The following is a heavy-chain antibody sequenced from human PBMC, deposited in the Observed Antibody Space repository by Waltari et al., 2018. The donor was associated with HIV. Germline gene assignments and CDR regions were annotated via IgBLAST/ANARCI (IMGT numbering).Heavy chain of an antibody. V-gene: IGHV3-30*03. CDR1: VFIFSSFA. D-gene: IGHD3-10*01. J-gene: IGHJ4*02. CDR3: ARDSYDSGTYGLIDY. Sequence: QVQLVESGGGVVRPGRSLSLPCAAPVFIFSSFAFHWVRQAPGKGLEWVAIISHDGSKKSYADSVKGRFTISRDNSKNTLFLQMNSLTTEDTAVYYCARDSYDSGTYGLIDYWGQGTLVTVSS. CDR2: ISHDGSKK.